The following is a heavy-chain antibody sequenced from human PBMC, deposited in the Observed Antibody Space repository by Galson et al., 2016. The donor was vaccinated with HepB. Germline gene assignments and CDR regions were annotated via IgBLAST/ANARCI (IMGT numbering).Heavy chain of an antibody. V-gene: IGHV3-74*01. D-gene: IGHD5-12*01. Sequence: LRLSCAASGFTFSSSWMHWVRQAPGKGLMWVSRIDGDETSPAYADSVKGRFTISRDNAKSTLYLNMKSLRVEDTAVYYCASFIVAPLDDGFDIWGQGTMVTVSS. CDR1: GFTFSSSW. J-gene: IGHJ3*02. CDR2: IDGDETSP. CDR3: ASFIVAPLDDGFDI.